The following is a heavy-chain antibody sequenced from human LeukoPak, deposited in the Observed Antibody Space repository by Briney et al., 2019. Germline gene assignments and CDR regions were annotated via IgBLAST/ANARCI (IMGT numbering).Heavy chain of an antibody. CDR1: GFSFHDYA. J-gene: IGHJ4*02. D-gene: IGHD3-22*01. CDR3: AKGPYFYDSPIGY. V-gene: IGHV3-9*01. Sequence: PGGSLRLSCAASGFSFHDYAMHWVRQAPGKGLEWVSSIRWNSNNIAYADSVRGRFTISRDNAKSSLYLQMNSLRAEDTAFYYCAKGPYFYDSPIGYWGQGTLVTVSS. CDR2: IRWNSNNI.